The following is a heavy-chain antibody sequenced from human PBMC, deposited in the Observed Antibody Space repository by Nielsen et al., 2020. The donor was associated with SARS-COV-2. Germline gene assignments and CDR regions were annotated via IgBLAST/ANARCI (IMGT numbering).Heavy chain of an antibody. CDR2: IFNTGST. CDR3: ARDRWQQLVPTY. Sequence: ESLKISCTVSGGSISSYYWSWIRQPPGTGLEWIGHIFNTGSTSYNPSLRSRVTILVDTSKNHFSLKLTSVTAADTAVYYCARDRWQQLVPTYWGQGTLVTVSS. D-gene: IGHD6-13*01. V-gene: IGHV4-59*13. J-gene: IGHJ4*02. CDR1: GGSISSYY.